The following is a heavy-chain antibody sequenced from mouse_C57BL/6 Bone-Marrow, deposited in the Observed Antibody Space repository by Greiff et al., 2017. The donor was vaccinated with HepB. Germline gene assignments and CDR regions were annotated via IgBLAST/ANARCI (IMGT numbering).Heavy chain of an antibody. D-gene: IGHD1-1*01. CDR2: IRLKSDNYAT. CDR1: GFTFSNYW. J-gene: IGHJ4*01. V-gene: IGHV6-3*01. CDR3: TGITTVVAHYAMDY. Sequence: EVKLVESGGGLVQPGGSMKLSCVASGFTFSNYWMNWVRQSPEKGLEWVAQIRLKSDNYATQYAESVKGRFTISRDDSKSSVYLQMNNLRAEDTGIYYCTGITTVVAHYAMDYWGQGTSVTVSS.